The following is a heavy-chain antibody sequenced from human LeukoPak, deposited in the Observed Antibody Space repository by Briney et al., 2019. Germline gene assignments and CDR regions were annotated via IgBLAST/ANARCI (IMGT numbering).Heavy chain of an antibody. CDR3: ARGIQLWLGYYYYYMDV. CDR2: INPSSGGT. CDR1: GYTFTGYY. J-gene: IGHJ6*03. D-gene: IGHD5-18*01. Sequence: ASVKVSCKASGYTFTGYYMHWVRQAPGQGLEWMGWINPSSGGTNYAQKFQGRVTMTRDTSISTAYMELSRLRSDDTAVYYCARGIQLWLGYYYYYMDVWGKGTTVTVSS. V-gene: IGHV1-2*02.